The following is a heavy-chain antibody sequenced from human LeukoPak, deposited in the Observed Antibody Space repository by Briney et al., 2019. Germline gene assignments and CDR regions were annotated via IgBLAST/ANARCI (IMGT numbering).Heavy chain of an antibody. V-gene: IGHV3-30*02. J-gene: IGHJ5*02. D-gene: IGHD3-10*01. CDR2: IRYEGKEK. CDR3: AKDLMRDRWFGES. Sequence: PGGSLRLSCVASGFTFTYYGMHWVRQAPGEGLEWVAFIRYEGKEKFYADSVKGRFTISRDNSQNTLYLEMNSLKTADTGVYYCAKDLMRDRWFGESWGQGTQVTVSS. CDR1: GFTFTYYG.